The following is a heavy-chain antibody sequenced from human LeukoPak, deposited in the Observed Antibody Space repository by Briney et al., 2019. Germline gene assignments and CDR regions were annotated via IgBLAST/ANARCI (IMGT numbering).Heavy chain of an antibody. J-gene: IGHJ4*02. CDR1: GFTFSAYW. V-gene: IGHV3-7*01. CDR2: IKQAGSEK. D-gene: IGHD3-16*01. CDR3: ARHNRGGDWDY. Sequence: GGSLGLSCAASGFTFSAYWMSWVRQAPGKGLEWVANIKQAGSEKDYVVSVKGRFTISRDNSKNSLYLQMNSLSVEDTAVYYCARHNRGGDWDYWGQGTLVTVSS.